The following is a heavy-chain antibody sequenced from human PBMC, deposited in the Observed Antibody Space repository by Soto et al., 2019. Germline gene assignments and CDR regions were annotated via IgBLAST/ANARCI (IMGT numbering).Heavy chain of an antibody. CDR2: IWYDGSNK. V-gene: IGHV3-33*01. CDR1: GFTFSSYG. J-gene: IGHJ6*02. Sequence: GGSLRLSCAASGFTFSSYGMHWVRQAPGKGLEWVAVIWYDGSNKYYADSVKGRFTISRDNSKNTLYLQMNSLRAEDTAVYYCAVVRGVIAGLDYGMDVWGQGTTVTVSS. D-gene: IGHD3-10*01. CDR3: AVVRGVIAGLDYGMDV.